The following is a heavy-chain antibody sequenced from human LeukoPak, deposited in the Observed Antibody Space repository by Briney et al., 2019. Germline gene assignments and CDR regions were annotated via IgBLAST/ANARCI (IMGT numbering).Heavy chain of an antibody. J-gene: IGHJ5*02. CDR1: GFTFSSYE. CDR3: ARHSRSTSSNWFDP. Sequence: GSLRLSCAASGFTFSSYEMNWVRQAPGKGLEWIGEINHSGSTNYNPSLKSRVTISVDTSKNQFSLKLSSVTAADTAVYYCARHSRSTSSNWFDPWGQGTLVTVSS. CDR2: INHSGST. D-gene: IGHD2-2*01. V-gene: IGHV4-34*01.